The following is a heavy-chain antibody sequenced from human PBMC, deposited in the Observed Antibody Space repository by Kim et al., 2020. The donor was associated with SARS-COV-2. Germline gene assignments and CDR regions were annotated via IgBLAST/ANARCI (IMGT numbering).Heavy chain of an antibody. CDR3: ARARLVIPFDP. D-gene: IGHD3-16*01. J-gene: IGHJ5*02. Sequence: TGSAQKFRGRVTMTRDTSTSTVYMELSSLRSEDTAVYYCARARLVIPFDPWGQGTLVTVSS. V-gene: IGHV1-46*01. CDR2: T.